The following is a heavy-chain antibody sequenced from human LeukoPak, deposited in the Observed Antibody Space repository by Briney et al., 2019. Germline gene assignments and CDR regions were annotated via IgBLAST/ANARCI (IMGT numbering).Heavy chain of an antibody. D-gene: IGHD2-15*01. CDR2: IYHNGST. Sequence: SETLSLTCAVSGGSISSSNWWSWVRQPPGKGLEWIGEIYHNGSTNYNPSLKSRVTISVDKSKNQFSLKLSSVTAADTAVYYCARGDGTVVARKFDYWGQGTLVTVSS. J-gene: IGHJ4*02. CDR3: ARGDGTVVARKFDY. CDR1: GGSISSSNW. V-gene: IGHV4-4*02.